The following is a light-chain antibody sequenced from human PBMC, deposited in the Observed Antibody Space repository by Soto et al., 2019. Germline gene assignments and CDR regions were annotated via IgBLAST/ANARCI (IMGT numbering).Light chain of an antibody. CDR1: SSDVGSYNL. J-gene: IGLJ1*01. CDR2: EGS. Sequence: QSALTQPASVSGSPGQSITISCTGTSSDVGSYNLVSWYQQHPGKAPKVMIYEGSKRPSGVSNRFSGSKSGNTAPLTISGLQAEDEADYYCCSYAGSNTYVFGTGTKVTVL. V-gene: IGLV2-23*01. CDR3: CSYAGSNTYV.